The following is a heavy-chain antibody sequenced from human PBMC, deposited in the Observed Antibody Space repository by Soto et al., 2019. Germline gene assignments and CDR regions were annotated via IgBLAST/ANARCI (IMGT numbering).Heavy chain of an antibody. D-gene: IGHD3-3*02. CDR1: VDSIISSAFY. CDR3: ARHSLALRKNNWFDP. CDR2: IFYLGSS. Sequence: TLSLTCTVSVDSIISSAFYWGWVRQPTGKGLEWIGSIFYLGSSYYNPSLKSRVTMSVDTSKNQFSLRLRSVTAADTALYFCARHSLALRKNNWFDPWGQGIMVTVSS. V-gene: IGHV4-39*01. J-gene: IGHJ5*02.